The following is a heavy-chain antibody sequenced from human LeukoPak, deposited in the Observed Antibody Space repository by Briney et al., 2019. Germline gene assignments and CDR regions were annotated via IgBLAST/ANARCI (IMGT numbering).Heavy chain of an antibody. CDR2: ISSSSSYI. V-gene: IGHV3-21*04. CDR1: GFTFSSYS. D-gene: IGHD6-19*01. Sequence: GGSLRLSCAASGFTFSSYSMNWVRQAPGKGLEWVSSISSSSSYIYYADLVKGRFTISRDNSKNTLYLQMNSLRAEDTAVYYCAKELSGGWPFDYWGQGALVTVSS. CDR3: AKELSGGWPFDY. J-gene: IGHJ4*02.